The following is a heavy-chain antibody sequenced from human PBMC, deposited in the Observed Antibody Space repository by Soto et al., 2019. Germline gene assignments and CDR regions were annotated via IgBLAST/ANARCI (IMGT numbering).Heavy chain of an antibody. CDR1: GASVTRDGNC. D-gene: IGHD2-15*01. CDR3: AREVDGSSQFAD. J-gene: IGHJ4*02. V-gene: IGHV4-30-2*01. CDR2: IYHGGST. Sequence: SETLSLTCSVSGASVTRDGNCWTWIRQPPGKGLEFVASIYHGGSTFYNPSLRSRVTISLDRSKNQFSLKLTSVTAADTAVYYCAREVDGSSQFADWGQGPRVPVLL.